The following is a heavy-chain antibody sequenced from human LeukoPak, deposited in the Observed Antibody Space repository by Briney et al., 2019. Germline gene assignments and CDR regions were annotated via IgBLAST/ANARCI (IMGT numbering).Heavy chain of an antibody. CDR3: ARSFLGDGSGWYFGFDY. V-gene: IGHV3-53*01. CDR1: GFTVSSNY. Sequence: GGSLRLSCAASGFTVSSNYMSWVRQAPGKGLEWVSIIYSGGNTYYADSVKGRFTISRDTSKNTLCLQMNSLRAEDTAVYYCARSFLGDGSGWYFGFDYWGQGTLVTVSS. CDR2: IYSGGNT. J-gene: IGHJ4*02. D-gene: IGHD6-19*01.